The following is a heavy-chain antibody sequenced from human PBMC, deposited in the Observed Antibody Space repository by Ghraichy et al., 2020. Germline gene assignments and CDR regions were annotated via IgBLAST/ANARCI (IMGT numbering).Heavy chain of an antibody. CDR1: GFTFSSYA. CDR2: ISGSGGST. Sequence: GGSLRLSCAASGFTFSSYAMSWVRQAPGKGLEWVSAISGSGGSTYYADSVKGRFTISRDNSKNTLYLQMNSLRAEDTAVYYCAKFFSMVRGYYYYGMDVWGQGTTVTVSS. D-gene: IGHD3-10*01. V-gene: IGHV3-23*01. CDR3: AKFFSMVRGYYYYGMDV. J-gene: IGHJ6*02.